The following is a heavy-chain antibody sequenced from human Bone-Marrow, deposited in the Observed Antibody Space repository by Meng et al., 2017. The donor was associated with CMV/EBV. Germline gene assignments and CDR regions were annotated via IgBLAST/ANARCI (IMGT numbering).Heavy chain of an antibody. D-gene: IGHD2-21*01. CDR3: SPVVRPY. J-gene: IGHJ4*02. V-gene: IGHV3-30*04. Sequence: GGSLRLSCAASGFTFSSYAMHWVRQAPGKGLEWVAVISYDGSNKYYADSVKGRFTISRDNAKNSLYLQMNSLRAEDTAVYYCSPVVRPYWGQGTLVTVSS. CDR1: GFTFSSYA. CDR2: ISYDGSNK.